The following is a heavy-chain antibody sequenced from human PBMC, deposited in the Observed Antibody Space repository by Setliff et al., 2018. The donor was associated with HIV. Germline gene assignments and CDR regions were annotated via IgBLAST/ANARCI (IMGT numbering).Heavy chain of an antibody. D-gene: IGHD3-16*01. CDR2: ISNTGRTT. CDR3: VRGPQFTPH. CDR1: GFTFSNYA. J-gene: IGHJ4*02. Sequence: PGGSLRLSCAASGFTFSNYAMGWVRQVPGKGLEWVASISNTGRTTYHADSVKGRFTISRDNAKNTLYLQMNRLRADDTAVYYCVRGPQFTPHWGQGTLVTVSS. V-gene: IGHV3-23*01.